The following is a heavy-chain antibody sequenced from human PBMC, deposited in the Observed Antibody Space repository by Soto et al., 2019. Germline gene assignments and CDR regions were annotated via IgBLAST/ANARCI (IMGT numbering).Heavy chain of an antibody. CDR1: GYRFSTYW. Sequence: GESLKISCKASGYRFSTYWIGWVRQRPGKGPEWMAIIYPGDSDTRENPSFQGQVTISADKSSNTVHLQWRSLKASDAAIYYCARLGGIVDTGTWIQWGQGTPVTVSS. V-gene: IGHV5-51*01. CDR3: ARLGGIVDTGTWIQ. D-gene: IGHD1-26*01. CDR2: IYPGDSDT. J-gene: IGHJ4*02.